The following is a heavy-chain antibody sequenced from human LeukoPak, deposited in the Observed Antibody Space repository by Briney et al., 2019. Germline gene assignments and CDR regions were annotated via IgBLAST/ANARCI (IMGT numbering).Heavy chain of an antibody. CDR1: GYSFTSYC. CDR2: IYPGDSGP. Sequence: GESLKISCKVSGYSFTSYCIGWVRPMPGKGLEWMGIIYPGDSGPTYSPSFQCQVTISVDKSINTAYLQWSSLQASDTAMYYCGMSGDRVPLQDDVFDVWGQGTMVTVST. CDR3: GMSGDRVPLQDDVFDV. V-gene: IGHV5-51*01. D-gene: IGHD1-26*01. J-gene: IGHJ3*01.